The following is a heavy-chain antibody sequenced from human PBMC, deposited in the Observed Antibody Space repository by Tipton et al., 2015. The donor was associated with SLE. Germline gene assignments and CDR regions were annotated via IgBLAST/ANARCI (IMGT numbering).Heavy chain of an antibody. D-gene: IGHD6-19*01. CDR2: IYYSGST. V-gene: IGHV4-59*08. Sequence: LRLSCAASGFTFSSYEMNWVRQPPGKGLEWIGYIYYSGSTYYNPSLKSRVTISVDTSKNQFSLKLSSVTAADTAVYYCASHSSGWYYYFDYWGQGTLVTVSS. CDR1: GFTFSSYE. CDR3: ASHSSGWYYYFDY. J-gene: IGHJ4*02.